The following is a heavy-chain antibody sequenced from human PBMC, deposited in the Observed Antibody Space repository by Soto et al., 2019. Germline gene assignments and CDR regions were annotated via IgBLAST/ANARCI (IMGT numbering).Heavy chain of an antibody. V-gene: IGHV3-23*01. D-gene: IGHD6-19*01. CDR2: ISGSGGST. J-gene: IGHJ4*02. CDR1: GFTFSSYA. CDR3: AKVLRTYSSGWYSGFDY. Sequence: PGGSLRLSCAASGFTFSSYAMSWVRQAPGKGLEWVSAISGSGGSTYYADSVKGRFTISRDNSKNTLYLQMNSLRAEDTAVYYCAKVLRTYSSGWYSGFDYWGQGALVTVSS.